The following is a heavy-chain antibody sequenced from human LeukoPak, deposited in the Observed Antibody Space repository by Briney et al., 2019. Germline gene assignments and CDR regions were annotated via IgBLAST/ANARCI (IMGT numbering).Heavy chain of an antibody. Sequence: GRSLRLSCAASGFTFSSYAMHWVRQAPGKGLEWVAVISYDGSNKYYADSVKGRFTISRDNSKNTLYLQMNSLRAEDTAVYYCFYRLSYGNAYDYWGQGTLVTVSS. D-gene: IGHD1-26*01. CDR2: ISYDGSNK. V-gene: IGHV3-30-3*01. CDR3: FYRLSYGNAYDY. J-gene: IGHJ4*02. CDR1: GFTFSSYA.